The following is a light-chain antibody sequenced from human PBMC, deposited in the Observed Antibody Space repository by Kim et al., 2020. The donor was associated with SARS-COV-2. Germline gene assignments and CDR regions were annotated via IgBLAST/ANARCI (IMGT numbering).Light chain of an antibody. Sequence: GQKVTISCSGSSSNIVNNYVSWYQQLPGTAPKLLIYDNNKRPSGIPDRFSGSKSGTSATLGITGLQTGDEADYYCGTWDSSLSAYVFGTGTKVTVL. V-gene: IGLV1-51*01. CDR1: SSNIVNNY. CDR2: DNN. J-gene: IGLJ1*01. CDR3: GTWDSSLSAYV.